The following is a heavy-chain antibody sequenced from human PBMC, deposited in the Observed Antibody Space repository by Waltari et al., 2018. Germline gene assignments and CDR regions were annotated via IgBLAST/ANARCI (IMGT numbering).Heavy chain of an antibody. D-gene: IGHD3-10*01. Sequence: EVQLVQSGAEVKKPGATVKISCKVSGYTFTDYYMHWVQQAPGKGLEWMGLFDPEDGETIYAEKFQGRVTITADTSTDTAYMELSSLRSEDTAVYYCATLYGSGSYYYYYYMDVWGKGTTVTVSS. V-gene: IGHV1-69-2*01. J-gene: IGHJ6*03. CDR2: FDPEDGET. CDR1: GYTFTDYY. CDR3: ATLYGSGSYYYYYYMDV.